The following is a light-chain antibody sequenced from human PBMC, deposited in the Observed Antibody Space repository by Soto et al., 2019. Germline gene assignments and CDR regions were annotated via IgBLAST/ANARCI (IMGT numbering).Light chain of an antibody. J-gene: IGKJ1*01. CDR1: LTIGDS. V-gene: IGKV1-39*01. CDR2: GAS. Sequence: DIQMTQSPSSLSASVGDRVTITCRASLTIGDSLSWFQQKAGKPPTLLIYGASALQSGVPARFSGSGSGTDFTLTISNMQREGFATYYCLQTYNLPRTFGQGTKVDIK. CDR3: LQTYNLPRT.